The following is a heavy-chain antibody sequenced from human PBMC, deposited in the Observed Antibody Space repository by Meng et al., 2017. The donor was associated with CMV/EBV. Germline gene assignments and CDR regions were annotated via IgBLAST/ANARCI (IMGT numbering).Heavy chain of an antibody. D-gene: IGHD2-2*01. Sequence: ASVKVSCKASGYTFTGYYMHWVRQAPGQGLEWMGWINPNSGGTNYAQKFQGRVTMTRDTPISTAYMELSRLRSDDTAVYYCARYRETDYCSSTSCPPYYYYGMDVWGQGTTVTVYS. J-gene: IGHJ6*02. CDR3: ARYRETDYCSSTSCPPYYYYGMDV. V-gene: IGHV1-2*02. CDR1: GYTFTGYY. CDR2: INPNSGGT.